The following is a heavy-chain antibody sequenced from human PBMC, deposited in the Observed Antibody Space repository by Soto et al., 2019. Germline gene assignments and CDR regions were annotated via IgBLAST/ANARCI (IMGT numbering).Heavy chain of an antibody. V-gene: IGHV3-30*18. Sequence: GGSLRLSCAASGFTFSSYGMHWVRKAPGKGLEWVAVISYDGSNKYYADSVKGRFTISRDNSKNTLYLQMNSLRAEDTAVYYCAKDLARYAIVANSFDYWGQGTLVTVSS. CDR1: GFTFSSYG. CDR3: AKDLARYAIVANSFDY. CDR2: ISYDGSNK. J-gene: IGHJ4*02. D-gene: IGHD5-12*01.